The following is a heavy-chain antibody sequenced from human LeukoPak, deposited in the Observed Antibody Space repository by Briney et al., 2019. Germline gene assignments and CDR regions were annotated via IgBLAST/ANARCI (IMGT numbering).Heavy chain of an antibody. CDR2: IYYSGST. CDR1: GGSISSSSYY. Sequence: SETLSLTCTVSGGSISSSSYYWGWIRQPPGKGLEWIGSIYYSGSTYYNPSLKSRVTISVDTSKNQFSLKLSSVTAADTAVYYCARDSGGATIFGVVSPHWYFDLWGRGTLVTVSS. D-gene: IGHD3-3*01. J-gene: IGHJ2*01. CDR3: ARDSGGATIFGVVSPHWYFDL. V-gene: IGHV4-39*07.